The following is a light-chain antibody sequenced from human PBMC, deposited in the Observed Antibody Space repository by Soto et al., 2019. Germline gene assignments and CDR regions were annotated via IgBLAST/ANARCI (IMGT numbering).Light chain of an antibody. CDR3: SSYTCSSTLV. V-gene: IGLV2-14*01. J-gene: IGLJ2*01. Sequence: QSALTQPASVSGSPGQSITISCTGTSSDVGGYNYVSWYQQHPGKAAKLMIYDVSNRPSGVSNRFSGSKSGNTASLTISGLQAEDEADYYCSSYTCSSTLVFGGGTKLTVL. CDR2: DVS. CDR1: SSDVGGYNY.